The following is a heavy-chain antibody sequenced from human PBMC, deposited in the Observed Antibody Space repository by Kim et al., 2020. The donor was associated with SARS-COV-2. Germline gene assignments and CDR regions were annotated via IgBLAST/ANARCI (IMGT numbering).Heavy chain of an antibody. D-gene: IGHD1-26*01. CDR1: GFTFSSYA. CDR3: AKMGSIVGATRRPVDY. J-gene: IGHJ4*02. CDR2: ISGSGGST. V-gene: IGHV3-23*01. Sequence: GGSLRLSCAASGFTFSSYAMSWVRQAPGKGLEWVSAISGSGGSTYYADSVKGRFTISRDNSKNTLYLQMNSLRAEDTAVYYCAKMGSIVGATRRPVDYWGQGTLVTVSS.